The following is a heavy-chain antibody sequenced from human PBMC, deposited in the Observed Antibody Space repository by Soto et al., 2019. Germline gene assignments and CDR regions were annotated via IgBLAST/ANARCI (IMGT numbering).Heavy chain of an antibody. CDR2: IIPIFGTA. D-gene: IGHD5-12*01. J-gene: IGHJ4*02. V-gene: IGHV1-69*01. CDR1: GGTFSSYA. Sequence: QVQLVQSGAEVKKPGSSVKVSCKASGGTFSSYAISWVRQAPGQGLEWMGGIIPIFGTANYAEKFQGRVTITADVSTSTAYMDLSSLRSADTAVYYCARHPRDGYKKFDYWGQGNLVTVSS. CDR3: ARHPRDGYKKFDY.